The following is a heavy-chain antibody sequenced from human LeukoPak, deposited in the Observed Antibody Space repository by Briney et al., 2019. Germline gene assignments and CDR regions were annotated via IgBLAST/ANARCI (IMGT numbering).Heavy chain of an antibody. Sequence: ASVKVSCKASGYTFTGYYMHWVRQAPGQGLEWMGIINPSGGSTSYAQKFQGRVTMTRDTSTSTVYMELSSLRSEDTAVYYCARGYCSGGSCYSDAFDYWGQGTLVTVSS. J-gene: IGHJ4*02. D-gene: IGHD2-15*01. CDR2: INPSGGST. V-gene: IGHV1-46*01. CDR3: ARGYCSGGSCYSDAFDY. CDR1: GYTFTGYY.